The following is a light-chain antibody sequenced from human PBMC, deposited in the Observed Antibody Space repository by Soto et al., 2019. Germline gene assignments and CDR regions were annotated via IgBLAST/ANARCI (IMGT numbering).Light chain of an antibody. Sequence: DILLTQSPTSLSASVGDTVTIACRASQSIGINLNWYQHRPGEAPKVLIYGASTLATGAPSRFSGSGVGTDFTLTISSLQLEDFATYYCQQTYTTRVYTFGQGTKLEFK. CDR3: QQTYTTRVYT. J-gene: IGKJ2*01. CDR1: QSIGIN. V-gene: IGKV1-39*01. CDR2: GAS.